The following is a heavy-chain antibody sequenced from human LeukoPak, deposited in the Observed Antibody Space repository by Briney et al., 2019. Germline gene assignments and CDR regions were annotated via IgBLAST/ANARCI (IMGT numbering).Heavy chain of an antibody. Sequence: PGGSLRLSCAASGFTFSSYWVHWVRQVPGKGLVWVSRINRDGSSTAYADSVTGRFTISRDNAKHMLYMQMNSLRAEDTAVYYCVTLATAVTWNAFDILGQGKMVSGSS. V-gene: IGHV3-74*01. CDR2: INRDGSST. CDR3: VTLATAVTWNAFDI. CDR1: GFTFSSYW. D-gene: IGHD4-23*01. J-gene: IGHJ3*02.